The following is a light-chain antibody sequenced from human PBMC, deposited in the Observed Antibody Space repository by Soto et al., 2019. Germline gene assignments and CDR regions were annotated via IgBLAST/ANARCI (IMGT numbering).Light chain of an antibody. V-gene: IGKV1-39*01. CDR1: QSISSY. Sequence: DIQMTQSPSSLSASVGDRVTITCRASQSISSYLNWYQQKPGKAPKLLIYAASSLHSGVPSRFSGSESGTDFTLTISSQQHEDFATYYCQQRYSTPITFGQGTRLEIK. CDR2: AAS. J-gene: IGKJ5*01. CDR3: QQRYSTPIT.